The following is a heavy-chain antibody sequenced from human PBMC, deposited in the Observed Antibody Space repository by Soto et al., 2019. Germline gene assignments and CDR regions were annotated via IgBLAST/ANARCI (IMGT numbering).Heavy chain of an antibody. J-gene: IGHJ4*02. D-gene: IGHD3-22*01. Sequence: GESLKISCQASGYSFTTYWISWVRQMPGKGLECMGRIDPTDSYTDYGPSFEGHVTTSVDRSINTAYLEWSSLKASDSAMYYCARLTLAHDSSGYHIFDYWGQGTPVTVSS. CDR1: GYSFTTYW. V-gene: IGHV5-10-1*01. CDR2: IDPTDSYT. CDR3: ARLTLAHDSSGYHIFDY.